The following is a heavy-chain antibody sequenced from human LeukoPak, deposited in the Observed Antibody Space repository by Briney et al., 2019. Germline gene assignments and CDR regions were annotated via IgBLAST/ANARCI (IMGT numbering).Heavy chain of an antibody. CDR2: IKKDGSET. CDR3: ARGRCSGTTYYFDY. J-gene: IGHJ4*02. CDR1: GFTFSTSW. Sequence: GGSLRLSCAASGFTFSTSWRSWVRQVPGKGLEWVANIKKDGSETYYVDSVKGRFTISRDNAKNSLSQQTNSLRAEDTDMYYCARGRCSGTTYYFDYWGQGTLVTVSS. D-gene: IGHD6-25*01. V-gene: IGHV3-7*03.